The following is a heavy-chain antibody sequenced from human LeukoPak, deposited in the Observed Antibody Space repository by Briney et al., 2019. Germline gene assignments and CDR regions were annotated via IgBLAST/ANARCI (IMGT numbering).Heavy chain of an antibody. J-gene: IGHJ4*02. CDR1: GGSISNYY. CDR3: ARTTDFDYDFWSGYSTVYNYFDY. Sequence: SETLSLTCTVSGGSISNYYWNWIRQPPGKGLEWIGYIYYSGSTAYNPSLKSRLTISLDTSKNQFSLKLSSVTAADTAVYYCARTTDFDYDFWSGYSTVYNYFDYWGQGTLVTVSS. V-gene: IGHV4-59*01. D-gene: IGHD3-3*01. CDR2: IYYSGST.